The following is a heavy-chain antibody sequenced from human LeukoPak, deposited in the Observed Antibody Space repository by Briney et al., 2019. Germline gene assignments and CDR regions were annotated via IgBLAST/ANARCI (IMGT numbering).Heavy chain of an antibody. D-gene: IGHD1-26*01. V-gene: IGHV4-39*01. J-gene: IGHJ4*02. CDR2: IKYGGST. CDR1: GVSISSSSYY. Sequence: KPSETLSLTCTVSGVSISSSSYYWNWIRQPPGKGLEWIGNIKYGGSTYYNPSLKSRVTISVETSKNQFSLKLSSVTAADTAVFYCARRIGGSAEIDYWGQGTLVTVSS. CDR3: ARRIGGSAEIDY.